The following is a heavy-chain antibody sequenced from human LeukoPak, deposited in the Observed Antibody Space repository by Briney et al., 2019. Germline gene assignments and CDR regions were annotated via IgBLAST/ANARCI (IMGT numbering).Heavy chain of an antibody. D-gene: IGHD3-22*01. CDR3: ATTSGYRNYYYYYIDV. CDR2: IYYSGST. V-gene: IGHV4-59*01. CDR1: GGSISSYY. J-gene: IGHJ6*03. Sequence: SETLSLTCTVSGGSISSYYWSWIRQPPGKGLEWIGYIYYSGSTNYNPSLKSRVTISVDTSKNQFSLKLSSVTAADTAVYYCATTSGYRNYYYYYIDVWGKGTTVTVSS.